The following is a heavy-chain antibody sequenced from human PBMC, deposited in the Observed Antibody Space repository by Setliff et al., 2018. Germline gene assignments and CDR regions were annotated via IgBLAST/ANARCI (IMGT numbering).Heavy chain of an antibody. CDR2: INWNGDRT. V-gene: IGHV3-20*04. J-gene: IGHJ4*02. CDR1: RFTFDDYV. D-gene: IGHD3-22*01. CDR3: AKDRSRDYDDSSGYDH. Sequence: GGSLRLSCAASRFTFDDYVMSWVRQAPGKGLEWVSSINWNGDRTGYADSVKGRFTISRDNAKNSLYLQMNRLRAEDTALYYCAKDRSRDYDDSSGYDHWGQGTLVTVSS.